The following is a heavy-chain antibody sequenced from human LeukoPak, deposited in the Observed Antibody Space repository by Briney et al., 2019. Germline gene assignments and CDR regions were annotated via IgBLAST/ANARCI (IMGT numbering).Heavy chain of an antibody. Sequence: ASVKVSCKASGYTFSGYYMHWVRQAPGQGLEWMGWINPNSGGTNYAQKFQGRVTMTRDTSISTAYMELSRLRSDDTAVYYCARGKVELRSEYYYYYYYMDVWGKGTTVTVSS. CDR2: INPNSGGT. D-gene: IGHD1-7*01. V-gene: IGHV1-2*02. CDR3: ARGKVELRSEYYYYYYYMDV. J-gene: IGHJ6*03. CDR1: GYTFSGYY.